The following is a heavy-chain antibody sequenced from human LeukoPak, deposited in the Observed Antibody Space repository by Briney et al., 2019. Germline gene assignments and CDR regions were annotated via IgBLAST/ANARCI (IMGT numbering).Heavy chain of an antibody. Sequence: ASVKVSCKASSYTFTSYGISWVRQAPGQGLEWMGWISAYDGNTNYAQKLQGRVTMTTDTSTSTAYMELRSLRSDDTAVYYCARDSELYYYDSSGYYDYWGQGTLVTVSS. CDR3: ARDSELYYYDSSGYYDY. D-gene: IGHD3-22*01. V-gene: IGHV1-18*01. CDR2: ISAYDGNT. CDR1: SYTFTSYG. J-gene: IGHJ4*02.